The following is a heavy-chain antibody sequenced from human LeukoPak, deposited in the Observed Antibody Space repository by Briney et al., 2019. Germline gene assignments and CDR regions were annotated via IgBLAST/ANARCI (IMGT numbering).Heavy chain of an antibody. CDR3: ARDARATGTTDY. V-gene: IGHV3-21*01. D-gene: IGHD4-17*01. J-gene: IGHJ4*02. Sequence: GGSLTLSCLASGFTFRRYEMNWVRQAAGKGLAWVSSISSSSSYIYSPDSVKGRFTISRDNAKNSLYLQMNSLRAEDTAVYYCARDARATGTTDYWGQGTLVTVSS. CDR2: ISSSSSYI. CDR1: GFTFRRYE.